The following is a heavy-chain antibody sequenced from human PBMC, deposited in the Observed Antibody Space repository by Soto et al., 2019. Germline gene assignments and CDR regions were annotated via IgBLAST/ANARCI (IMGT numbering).Heavy chain of an antibody. Sequence: QVQLVQSGAEVKKPGASVKVSCKASGYTFTSYGISWVRQAPGQGLEWMGWISAYNGNTNYAQKLQGRVTMTTDTSTSTADMELRSLRSDDTAVYYCARDRLSMVRGVMYPHWGQGTLVTVSS. J-gene: IGHJ4*02. D-gene: IGHD3-10*01. V-gene: IGHV1-18*01. CDR1: GYTFTSYG. CDR3: ARDRLSMVRGVMYPH. CDR2: ISAYNGNT.